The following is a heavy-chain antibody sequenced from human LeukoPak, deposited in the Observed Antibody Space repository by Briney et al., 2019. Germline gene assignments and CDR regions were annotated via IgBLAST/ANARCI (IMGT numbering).Heavy chain of an antibody. CDR3: AKGRSIAAAGCLGY. CDR1: GFTFSSYA. V-gene: IGHV3-23*01. J-gene: IGHJ4*02. Sequence: GGSLRLSCAASGFTFSSYAMSWVRQAPGKGLEWVSAISKSGDSTFYADSVKGRFTISRDNSKNTLYLQMNSLRAEDTAVYYCAKGRSIAAAGCLGYWGQGTLVTVSS. D-gene: IGHD6-13*01. CDR2: ISKSGDST.